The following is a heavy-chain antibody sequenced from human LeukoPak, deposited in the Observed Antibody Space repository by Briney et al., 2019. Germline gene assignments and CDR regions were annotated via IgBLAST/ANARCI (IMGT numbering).Heavy chain of an antibody. D-gene: IGHD1-26*01. CDR1: GGSISSSC. J-gene: IGHJ4*02. CDR2: ICHSGST. CDR3: ARRAVLVGATVFDY. Sequence: PSETLSLTCAVSGGSISSSCWSWIRQPPGKGLEWIGYICHSGSTNYNPSLKSRVTISIDTSKNQFSLKLSSVTAADTAVYYCARRAVLVGATVFDYWGQGILDTVSS. V-gene: IGHV4-59*01.